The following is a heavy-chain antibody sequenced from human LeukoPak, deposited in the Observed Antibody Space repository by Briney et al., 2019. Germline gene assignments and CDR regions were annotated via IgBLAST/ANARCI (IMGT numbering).Heavy chain of an antibody. Sequence: SETLSLTCTVSGGSISSYYWSWIRQPPGKGLEWIGYIYTSGGTNYNPSLKSRVTISVDTSKNQFSLKLSSVTAADTAVYYCARHPQLSYYYYMDVWGKGTTVTVSS. CDR2: IYTSGGT. J-gene: IGHJ6*03. D-gene: IGHD6-6*01. V-gene: IGHV4-4*09. CDR3: ARHPQLSYYYYMDV. CDR1: GGSISSYY.